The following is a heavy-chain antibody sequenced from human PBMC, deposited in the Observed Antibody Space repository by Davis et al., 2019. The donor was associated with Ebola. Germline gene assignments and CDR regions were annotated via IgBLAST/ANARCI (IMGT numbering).Heavy chain of an antibody. CDR2: IKPDGSQK. V-gene: IGHV3-7*01. CDR1: GFTFATSW. Sequence: GGSLRLSCAASGFTFATSWMNWLRQAPGKGLERVANIKPDGSQKFYVESVRGRFTISRDNAKNTLYLQMNSLRPEDTAVYYCARDSDDYSFDYWGQGTLVTVSS. CDR3: ARDSDDYSFDY. J-gene: IGHJ4*02. D-gene: IGHD4-11*01.